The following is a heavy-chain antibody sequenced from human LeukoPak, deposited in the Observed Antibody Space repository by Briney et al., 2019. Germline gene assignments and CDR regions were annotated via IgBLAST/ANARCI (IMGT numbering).Heavy chain of an antibody. V-gene: IGHV3-23*01. CDR3: AKPLWFGELTSTSFDY. CDR1: GFTFSSYA. CDR2: ISGSGGST. Sequence: GGFLRLSCAASGFTFSSYAMSWVRQAPGKGLEWVSAISGSGGSTYYADSVKGRFTISRDNSKNTLYLQMNSLRAEDTAVYYCAKPLWFGELTSTSFDYWGQGTLVTVSS. J-gene: IGHJ4*02. D-gene: IGHD3-10*01.